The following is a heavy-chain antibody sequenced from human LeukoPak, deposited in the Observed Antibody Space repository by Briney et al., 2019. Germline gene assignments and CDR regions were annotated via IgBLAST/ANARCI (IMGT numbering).Heavy chain of an antibody. CDR3: AKDIVGALDY. Sequence: GGSLRLSCAASGFTFDDYAMHWVRQAPGKGLEWVSGISWNSGNIGYADSVKGRFTISRDNAKNSLYLQMNGLRAEDTALYYCAKDIVGALDYWGQGTLVTVSS. CDR2: ISWNSGNI. V-gene: IGHV3-9*01. CDR1: GFTFDDYA. D-gene: IGHD1-26*01. J-gene: IGHJ4*02.